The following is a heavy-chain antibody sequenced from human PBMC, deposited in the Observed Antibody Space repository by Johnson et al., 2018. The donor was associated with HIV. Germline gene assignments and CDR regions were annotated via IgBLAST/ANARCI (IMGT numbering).Heavy chain of an antibody. CDR3: ARDGGSTRGDAFDI. V-gene: IGHV3-15*01. CDR2: IKSISDGGTT. J-gene: IGHJ3*02. CDR1: GFTFSNAW. D-gene: IGHD1-26*01. Sequence: VQLVESGGGLVKPGGSLRLPCAASGFTFSNAWMTWVRQAPGKGLEWVGRIKSISDGGTTDYAAPVRGRFSISRDDSETTVYLQMNSLRAEDTAVYYCARDGGSTRGDAFDIWGQGTMVTVSS.